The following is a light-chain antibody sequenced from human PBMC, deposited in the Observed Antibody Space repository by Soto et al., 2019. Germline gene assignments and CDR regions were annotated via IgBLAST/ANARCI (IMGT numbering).Light chain of an antibody. CDR1: QTISRS. J-gene: IGKJ1*01. CDR2: KAS. CDR3: QQYYRYVT. Sequence: DIPMTQSPAALSASVGDRVTITCRASQTISRSLAWYQQKPGEVPKILIYKASGLKSGVPSRFSGSGSGTEFTLTITSLQPDDFATYYCQQYYRYVTFGQGTKVDI. V-gene: IGKV1-5*03.